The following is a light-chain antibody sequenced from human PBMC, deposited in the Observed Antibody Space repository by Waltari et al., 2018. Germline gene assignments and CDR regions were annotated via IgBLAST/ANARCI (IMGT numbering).Light chain of an antibody. Sequence: EIVLTQSPGTLSLSPGERATLSCRVSQSVSRTLAWYQQKPGQAPRLLIYDASIRATGIPDRFSGSGSGTDFSLTISRLEPEDFAVYYCQKYGTLPATFGQGTKVEIK. J-gene: IGKJ1*01. CDR1: QSVSRT. CDR2: DAS. CDR3: QKYGTLPAT. V-gene: IGKV3-20*01.